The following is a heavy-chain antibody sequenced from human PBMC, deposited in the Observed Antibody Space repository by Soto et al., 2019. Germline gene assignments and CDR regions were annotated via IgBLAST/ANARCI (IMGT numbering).Heavy chain of an antibody. Sequence: EVQLVESGGGLVKPGGSLRLSCEASGFTFSSYSMIWVRQAPGKGLEWVSSISTSSSYIYYADSVKGRFTISRDNAKNSLYLLMNSLRAEDTAVYYCAREGSLYNDYIATCADYWGQGTLVTVSS. CDR1: GFTFSSYS. J-gene: IGHJ4*02. CDR2: ISTSSSYI. D-gene: IGHD4-4*01. CDR3: AREGSLYNDYIATCADY. V-gene: IGHV3-21*01.